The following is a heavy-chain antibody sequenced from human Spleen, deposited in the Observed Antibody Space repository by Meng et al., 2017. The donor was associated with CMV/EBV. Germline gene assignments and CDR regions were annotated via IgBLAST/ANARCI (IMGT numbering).Heavy chain of an antibody. Sequence: QLQLVQSGAEVKRPGASLKVSCEASGYAFSGYYIHWIRQAPGQGLEWMGRINPDNGDTKESQQFQGRVTMTRDTSIRTAYMGLTRLKSGDTAVYYCARSGGTYGYSFDTWGQGTLVTVSS. V-gene: IGHV1-2*06. J-gene: IGHJ4*02. CDR3: ARSGGTYGYSFDT. CDR1: GYAFSGYY. CDR2: INPDNGDT. D-gene: IGHD5-18*01.